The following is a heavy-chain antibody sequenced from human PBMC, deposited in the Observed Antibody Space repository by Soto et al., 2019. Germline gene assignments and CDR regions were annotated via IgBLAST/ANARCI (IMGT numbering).Heavy chain of an antibody. J-gene: IGHJ3*02. D-gene: IGHD3-22*01. Sequence: PGGSLRLSCAASGFTFSSYAMSWVRQAPGKGLEWVSAISGSGGSTYYADSVKGRFTISRDNSKNTLYLQMNSLRAEDTAVYYCAKSGGAYYDDSSGYFHDDFEIWGQGTMVTVSS. CDR3: AKSGGAYYDDSSGYFHDDFEI. CDR1: GFTFSSYA. CDR2: ISGSGGST. V-gene: IGHV3-23*01.